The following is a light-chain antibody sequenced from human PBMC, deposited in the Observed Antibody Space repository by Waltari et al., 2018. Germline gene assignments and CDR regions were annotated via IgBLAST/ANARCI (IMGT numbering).Light chain of an antibody. CDR2: QDN. CDR3: QAWHTTTFVL. V-gene: IGLV3-1*01. Sequence: SFELTQPPSVSVSPGETASITCSGDKWGDTYVSWYQHKPGQSPVLLIYQDNMRPSGIPERFSGSNSGNTATLTISGTQAMDEADYYCQAWHTTTFVLFGGGTKLTVL. J-gene: IGLJ2*01. CDR1: KWGDTY.